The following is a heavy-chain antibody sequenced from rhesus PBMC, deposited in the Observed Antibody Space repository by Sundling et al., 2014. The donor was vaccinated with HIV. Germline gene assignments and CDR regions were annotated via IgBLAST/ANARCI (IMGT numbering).Heavy chain of an antibody. Sequence: QVQLQESGPGLVKPSETLSLTCAVSGDSISGYYWTWIRQPPRKGLEWVGYIGGSSGSTYYNPSLKSRVTISTDTSQNQFSLRLTSVTAADTAVYYCARGGIAAGLWGQGVLVTVSS. J-gene: IGHJ4*01. CDR3: ARGGIAAGL. CDR1: GDSISGYY. CDR2: IGGSSGST. D-gene: IGHD6-13*01. V-gene: IGHV4-165*01.